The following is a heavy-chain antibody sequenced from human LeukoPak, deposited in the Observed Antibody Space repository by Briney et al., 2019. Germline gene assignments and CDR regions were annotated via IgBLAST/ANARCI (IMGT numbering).Heavy chain of an antibody. CDR3: ARGAPPQN. CDR1: GGSISSSCYY. V-gene: IGHV4-39*07. CDR2: VYYTGAS. J-gene: IGHJ4*02. Sequence: SETLSLTCTVSGGSISSSCYYWGWIRQPPGKGLEWIGSVYYTGASYYNPSLKSRVTISIDTSKKHFSLKLTSVTAADTAVYYCARGAPPQNWGQGTLVTVSS.